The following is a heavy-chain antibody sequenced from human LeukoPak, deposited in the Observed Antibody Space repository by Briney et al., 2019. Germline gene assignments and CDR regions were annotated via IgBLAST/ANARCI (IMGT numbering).Heavy chain of an antibody. D-gene: IGHD3-3*01. Sequence: ASVKVSCKASGYTFTGYYMQCVRQAPGQGLEWMGRITPNSGGTNDAQKFQGRVTMTRDTSISTAYMELSRLRSDDTAVYYCARAGSGRITIFGVVTQNDYWGQGNLVTVSS. CDR1: GYTFTGYY. CDR3: ARAGSGRITIFGVVTQNDY. J-gene: IGHJ4*02. V-gene: IGHV1-2*06. CDR2: ITPNSGGT.